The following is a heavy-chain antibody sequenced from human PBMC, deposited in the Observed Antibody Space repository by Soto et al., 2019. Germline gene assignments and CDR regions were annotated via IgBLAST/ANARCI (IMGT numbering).Heavy chain of an antibody. J-gene: IGHJ4*02. V-gene: IGHV3-13*04. Sequence: PGGSLRLSCAASGFTFSNYDMHWVRQATGKGLEWASAIGIRGDTYYPDSVKGRFTISRDNAKNSLYLQMNSLRAGDTAVYYCARVLPGYSDFEDYYDYWGQGTLVTVSS. CDR2: IGIRGDT. CDR3: ARVLPGYSDFEDYYDY. D-gene: IGHD5-12*01. CDR1: GFTFSNYD.